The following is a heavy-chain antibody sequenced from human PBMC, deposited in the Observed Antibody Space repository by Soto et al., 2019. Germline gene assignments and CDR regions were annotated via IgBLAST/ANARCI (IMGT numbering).Heavy chain of an antibody. D-gene: IGHD2-21*01. CDR3: AIDLRGVVPGNWFDP. V-gene: IGHV1-69*12. Sequence: QVQLVQPGAEVKKPGSSVKVSCKASEGTFSSYAISWVRQAPGQGLQWMGGIIHIFGTANYAQKFQGRATITADESTSTAYMELSSLRSEDTAVYYCAIDLRGVVPGNWFDPWCEGTLVTVSS. J-gene: IGHJ5*02. CDR1: EGTFSSYA. CDR2: IIHIFGTA.